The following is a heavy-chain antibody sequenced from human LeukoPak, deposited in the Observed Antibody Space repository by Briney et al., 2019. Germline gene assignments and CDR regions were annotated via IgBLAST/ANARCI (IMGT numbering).Heavy chain of an antibody. J-gene: IGHJ6*02. D-gene: IGHD3-22*01. V-gene: IGHV4-4*02. CDR2: IHDTGST. Sequence: SGTLSLTCTVSGGSISRSNWWSWVRQPPGKGLEWIGEIHDTGSTNYNPPLKSRVTMSLDKSKNQFSLNLSSVTAADTAMYYCARDRSPEGYYDSSHWDYYHGMDVWGQGTTVTVSS. CDR3: ARDRSPEGYYDSSHWDYYHGMDV. CDR1: GGSISRSNW.